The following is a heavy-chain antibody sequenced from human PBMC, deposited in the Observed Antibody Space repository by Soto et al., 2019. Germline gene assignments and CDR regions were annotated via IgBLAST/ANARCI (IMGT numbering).Heavy chain of an antibody. CDR1: EFTFSNYA. V-gene: IGHV3-23*01. Sequence: PGGSLRLSCAASEFTFSNYAMTWVRQAPGKGLEWDSSISGSGSITYYAESVKGRFAISRDNSKNTLFLQMNSLRAEDTAIYYCAKAEKISAVAGSLENWGQGTQVTVSS. J-gene: IGHJ4*02. CDR2: ISGSGSIT. D-gene: IGHD6-19*01. CDR3: AKAEKISAVAGSLEN.